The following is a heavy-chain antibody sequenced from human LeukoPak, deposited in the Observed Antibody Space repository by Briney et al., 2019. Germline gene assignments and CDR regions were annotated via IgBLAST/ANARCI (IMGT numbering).Heavy chain of an antibody. CDR2: IIPIFGTA. CDR1: GGTFSSYA. CDR3: ARDRAETNFYDILTGDI. D-gene: IGHD3-9*01. J-gene: IGHJ4*02. Sequence: SVKVSCKASGGTFSSYAISWVRQAPGQGLEWMGGIIPIFGTANYAQKFQGRVTITADKSTSTAYMELRSLRSDDTAVYYCARDRAETNFYDILTGDIWGQGTLVTVSS. V-gene: IGHV1-69*06.